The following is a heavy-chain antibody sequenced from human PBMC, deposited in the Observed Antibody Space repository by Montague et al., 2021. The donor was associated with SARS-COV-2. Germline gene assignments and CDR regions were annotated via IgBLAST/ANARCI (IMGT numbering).Heavy chain of an antibody. CDR1: GGSFSGFQ. V-gene: IGHV4-34*01. CDR3: ATSSSRSYYVGLDY. J-gene: IGHJ4*02. D-gene: IGHD3-10*01. CDR2: INQSGST. Sequence: SETLSLTCALYGGSFSGFQWSWIRQSPGKGLEWMGEINQSGSTNYEVSLKSRLTMSLDTSKNQDSLKLSSVTAADTAVYYCATSSSRSYYVGLDYWGQGTLVTVTS.